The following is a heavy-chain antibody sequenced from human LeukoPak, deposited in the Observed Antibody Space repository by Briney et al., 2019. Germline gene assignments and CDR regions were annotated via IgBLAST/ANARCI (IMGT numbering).Heavy chain of an antibody. V-gene: IGHV3-30*18. CDR2: ISYDGSNK. J-gene: IGHJ4*02. CDR1: GFTFSSYG. D-gene: IGHD4-11*01. CDR3: AKSNDYQYYFDY. Sequence: GGSLRLSCAASGFTFSSYGMHWVRQAPGKGLEWVAVISYDGSNKYYADSVKGRFTISRDNSKNTLYLQMNSLTPEDTAVYYCAKSNDYQYYFDYWGQGTLVTVSS.